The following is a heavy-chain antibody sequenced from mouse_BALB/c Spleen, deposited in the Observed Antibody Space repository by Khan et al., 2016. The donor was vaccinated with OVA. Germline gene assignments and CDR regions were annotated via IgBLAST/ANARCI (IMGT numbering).Heavy chain of an antibody. Sequence: VQLQESGAELVKPGASVKLSCKASGYTFTSYYLYWVKQRPGQGLDWIGEINPSNGGTNFNEKFKSKATLTVDKSSSTAYMQLSSLTSEDSAVYYCIRSGYGSFAYWGQGTLVTVSA. CDR1: GYTFTSYY. J-gene: IGHJ3*01. D-gene: IGHD2-2*01. CDR2: INPSNGGT. CDR3: IRSGYGSFAY. V-gene: IGHV1S81*02.